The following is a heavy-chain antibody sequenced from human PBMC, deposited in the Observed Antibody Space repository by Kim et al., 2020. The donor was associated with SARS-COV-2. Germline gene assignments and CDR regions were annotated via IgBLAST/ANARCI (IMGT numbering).Heavy chain of an antibody. CDR3: ARETVVTPDAFDI. Sequence: YADSVKGRFSMSTDNAKNSLYLQRNSLRAEDTAVDYCARETVVTPDAFDIWGQGTMVTVSS. V-gene: IGHV3-48*03. D-gene: IGHD2-21*02. J-gene: IGHJ3*02.